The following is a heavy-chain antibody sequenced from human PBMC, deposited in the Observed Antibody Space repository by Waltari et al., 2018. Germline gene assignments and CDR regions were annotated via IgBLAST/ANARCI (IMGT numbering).Heavy chain of an antibody. V-gene: IGHV3-21*01. CDR1: GFSFSSYN. CDR2: ITSSGRI. J-gene: IGHJ3*02. CDR3: ARDRSSDDAFDI. Sequence: VQLMESGGGLVKPGGSLRLSCAASGFSFSSYNINWVRQGPGKGLEWVSSITSSGRIFYAASVRGRFTISRDNTKSSLYLQMNYLRVEDTAVYYCARDRSSDDAFDIWGQGTVVTV.